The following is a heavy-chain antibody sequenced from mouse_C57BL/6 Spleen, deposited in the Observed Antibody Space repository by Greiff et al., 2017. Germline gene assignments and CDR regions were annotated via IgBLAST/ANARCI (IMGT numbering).Heavy chain of an antibody. CDR2: INPSSGYT. J-gene: IGHJ2*01. D-gene: IGHD1-1*01. V-gene: IGHV1-4*01. CDR3: ARSGTTVVAPRFDY. CDR1: GYTFTSYT. Sequence: VQLVESGAELARPGASVKMSCKASGYTFTSYTMHWVKQRPGQGLEWIGYINPSSGYTKYNQKFKDKATLTADKSSSTAYMQLSSLTSEDSAVYYCARSGTTVVAPRFDYWGQGTTLTVSS.